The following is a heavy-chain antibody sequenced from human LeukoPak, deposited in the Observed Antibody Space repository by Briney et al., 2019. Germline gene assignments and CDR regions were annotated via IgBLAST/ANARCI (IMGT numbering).Heavy chain of an antibody. Sequence: SQTLSLTCAISGDSVSSNTAAWNWVRQSPSRGLEWLGRTYYRSKWFKDYAVSVKSRIVINTDTSKNQFSLQLDSVTPEDTAVYYCARASIWGNCFDCWGQGTLVTVSS. CDR3: ARASIWGNCFDC. D-gene: IGHD7-27*01. V-gene: IGHV6-1*01. J-gene: IGHJ4*01. CDR1: GDSVSSNTAA. CDR2: TYYRSKWFK.